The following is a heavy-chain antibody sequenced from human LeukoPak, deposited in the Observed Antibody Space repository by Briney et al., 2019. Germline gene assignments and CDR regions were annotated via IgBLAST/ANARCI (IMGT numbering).Heavy chain of an antibody. CDR2: IYNSGST. V-gene: IGHV4-59*01. CDR1: GGSIGTYY. J-gene: IGHJ3*02. D-gene: IGHD3-22*01. CDR3: ARIYYDSGAYYRRAFDI. Sequence: RPSETLSLTCTVSGGSIGTYYWSWIRQPPGKGREWIAYIYNSGSTNSNPSLKSRVTISVDTSKNQFSLRLSSVTAADTAVYYCARIYYDSGAYYRRAFDIWGQGTMVSVSS.